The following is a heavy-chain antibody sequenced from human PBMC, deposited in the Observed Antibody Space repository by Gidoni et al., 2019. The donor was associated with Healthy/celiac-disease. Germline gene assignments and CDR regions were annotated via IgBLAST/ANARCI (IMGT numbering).Heavy chain of an antibody. CDR1: GYTFTSYD. V-gene: IGHV1-8*01. Sequence: QVQLVQSGAEVKKPGASVQVSCKASGYTFTSYDINWVRQATGQGLEWMGWMNPNSGNTGYAQKFQGRVTMTRNTSISTAYMELSSLRSEDTAVYYCARGGLAYCGGDCYSDAFDIWGQGTMVTVSS. D-gene: IGHD2-21*01. CDR3: ARGGLAYCGGDCYSDAFDI. CDR2: MNPNSGNT. J-gene: IGHJ3*02.